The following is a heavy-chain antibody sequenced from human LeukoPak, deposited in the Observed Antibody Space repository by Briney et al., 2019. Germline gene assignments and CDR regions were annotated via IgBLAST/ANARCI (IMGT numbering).Heavy chain of an antibody. CDR2: ISYDGSNK. D-gene: IGHD3-22*01. Sequence: GRSLRPSCAASGFTFSSYAMHWVRQAPGKGLEWVAVISYDGSNKYYADSVKGRFTISRDNSKNTLYLQMNSLRAEDTAVYYCAREALATPNKTYYYDSSGRTYYFDYWGQGTLVTVSS. CDR1: GFTFSSYA. V-gene: IGHV3-30-3*01. CDR3: AREALATPNKTYYYDSSGRTYYFDY. J-gene: IGHJ4*02.